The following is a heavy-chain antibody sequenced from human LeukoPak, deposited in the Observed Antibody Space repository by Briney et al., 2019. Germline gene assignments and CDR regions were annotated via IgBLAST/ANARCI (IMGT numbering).Heavy chain of an antibody. D-gene: IGHD3-22*01. CDR2: ISYDGSNK. CDR3: AKGFYYDSSGYYYKTPFDY. CDR1: GFTFSSYG. J-gene: IGHJ4*02. Sequence: GGSLRLSCAASGFTFSSYGMHWVRQAPGKGLEWVAVISYDGSNKYYADSVKGRFTISRDNSKNTLYLQMNSLRAEDTAVYYCAKGFYYDSSGYYYKTPFDYWGQGTLVTVSS. V-gene: IGHV3-30*18.